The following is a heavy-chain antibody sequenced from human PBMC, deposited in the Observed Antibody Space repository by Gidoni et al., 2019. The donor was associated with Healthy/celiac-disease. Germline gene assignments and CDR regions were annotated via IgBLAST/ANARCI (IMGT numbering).Heavy chain of an antibody. V-gene: IGHV1-2*02. D-gene: IGHD4-17*01. J-gene: IGHJ4*02. CDR1: GYTFTGYY. CDR3: AREGSAAVTTFNDY. CDR2: INPNSGGT. Sequence: QVQLVQSGAEVKKPGASVKVSCKASGYTFTGYYMHWVRQAPGQGLEWMGWINPNSGGTNYAQKVQGRVTMTRDTSIITAYMELSRLRSDDTAVYYCAREGSAAVTTFNDYWGQGTLVTVSS.